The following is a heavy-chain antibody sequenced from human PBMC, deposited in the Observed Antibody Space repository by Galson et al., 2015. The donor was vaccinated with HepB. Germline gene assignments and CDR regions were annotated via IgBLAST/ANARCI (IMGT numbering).Heavy chain of an antibody. J-gene: IGHJ3*02. CDR3: ARIWVEEGYILGAFDI. Sequence: SLRLSCAASGFTFSDYYMSWIRQAPGKGLEWVSYISSSSSYTNYADSVKGRFTISRDNAKNSLYLQMNSLRAEDTAVYYCARIWVEEGYILGAFDIWGQGTMVTVSS. CDR2: ISSSSSYT. V-gene: IGHV3-11*06. CDR1: GFTFSDYY. D-gene: IGHD5-18*01.